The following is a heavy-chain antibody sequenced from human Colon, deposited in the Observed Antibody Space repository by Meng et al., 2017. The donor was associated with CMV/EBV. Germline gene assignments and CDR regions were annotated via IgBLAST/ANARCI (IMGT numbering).Heavy chain of an antibody. CDR1: VYTFSSYG. V-gene: IGHV1-18*01. Sequence: SVYTFSSYGISWVRQAPGQGLEWMGWISTYNGNTDYAQKFQGRVTMTTDTLTSTAYMELTSLKSDDTAVFYCARAREVGYSAYDHYDFWGQGTLVTVSS. D-gene: IGHD5-12*01. J-gene: IGHJ4*02. CDR2: ISTYNGNT. CDR3: ARAREVGYSAYDHYDF.